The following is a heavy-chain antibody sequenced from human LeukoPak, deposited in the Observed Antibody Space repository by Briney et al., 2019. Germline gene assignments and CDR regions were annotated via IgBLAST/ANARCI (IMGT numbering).Heavy chain of an antibody. V-gene: IGHV3-23*01. CDR3: ARVLRYFDWLLYPFDY. CDR1: GFTFSSYA. Sequence: GGSLRLSCAASGFTFSSYAMSWVRQAPGKGLEWVSAISGSGGSTYYADSVKGRFTISRDNSKNTLYLQMNSLRAEDTAVYYCARVLRYFDWLLYPFDYWGQGTLVTVSS. J-gene: IGHJ4*02. D-gene: IGHD3-9*01. CDR2: ISGSGGST.